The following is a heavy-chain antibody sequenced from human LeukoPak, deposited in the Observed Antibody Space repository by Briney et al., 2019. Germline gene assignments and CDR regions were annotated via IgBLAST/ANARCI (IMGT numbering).Heavy chain of an antibody. J-gene: IGHJ3*02. Sequence: PSETLSLTCAVYGGSFSGYYWSWIRQPPGKGLEWIGEINHSGSTYYNPSLKSRVIILIDTAKNHFSLNLSSVTAADTAVYYCARSDGYGLVGIWGQGTMVTVSS. CDR3: ARSDGYGLVGI. CDR1: GGSFSGYY. D-gene: IGHD3-10*01. CDR2: INHSGST. V-gene: IGHV4-34*01.